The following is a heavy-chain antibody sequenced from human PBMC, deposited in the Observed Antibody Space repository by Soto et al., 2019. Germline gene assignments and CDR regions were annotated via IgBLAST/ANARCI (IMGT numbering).Heavy chain of an antibody. Sequence: PSETLSLTCAVSGYSISSGYYWGWIRQPPGKGLEWIGSIYHSGSTYYNPSLKSRVTISVDTSKNRFSLKLSSVTAADTAVYYCARVYYDYVWGSYPGFDSWGQGTLVTVSS. V-gene: IGHV4-38-2*01. CDR3: ARVYYDYVWGSYPGFDS. CDR2: IYHSGST. CDR1: GYSISSGYY. J-gene: IGHJ4*02. D-gene: IGHD3-16*02.